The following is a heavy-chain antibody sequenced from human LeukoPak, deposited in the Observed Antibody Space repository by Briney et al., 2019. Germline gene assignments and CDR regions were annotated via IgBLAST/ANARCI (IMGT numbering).Heavy chain of an antibody. CDR3: ARVCADYDFWSSDY. D-gene: IGHD3-3*01. CDR2: ISSSSSCI. V-gene: IGHV3-21*01. CDR1: GFTFSSYS. J-gene: IGHJ4*02. Sequence: PGGSLRLSCAASGFTFSSYSMNWVRQAPGKGLEWVSSISSSSSCIYYADPVKGRFTISRDNAKNSLYLQMNSLRAEDTAVYYCARVCADYDFWSSDYWGQGTLVTVSS.